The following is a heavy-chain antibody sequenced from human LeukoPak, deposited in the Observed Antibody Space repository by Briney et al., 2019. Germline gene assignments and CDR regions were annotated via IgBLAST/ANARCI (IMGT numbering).Heavy chain of an antibody. J-gene: IGHJ6*02. V-gene: IGHV4-59*01. CDR3: ARELGATVVNYGMDV. D-gene: IGHD4-23*01. CDR1: GGSISSYY. CDR2: INYSGST. Sequence: PSETLSLTCTVSGGSISSYYWSWIRQPPGKGLEWIGYINYSGSTNYNPSLKSRVTISVDTPKNQLSLKLTSVTAADTAVYYCARELGATVVNYGMDVWGQGTTVTVSS.